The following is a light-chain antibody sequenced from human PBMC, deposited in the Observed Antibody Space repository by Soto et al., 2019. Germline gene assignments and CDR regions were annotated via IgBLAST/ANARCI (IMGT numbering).Light chain of an antibody. J-gene: IGKJ4*01. CDR3: QQYGRSPLT. CDR1: QSLSSDF. CDR2: SSS. V-gene: IGKV3-20*01. Sequence: EIVLTQSPGTLSLSPGERAILSCRAGQSLSSDFLAWYQQKPGQAPRLLIYSSSNRATGIPDRFSGSGSGTDFTLTISRLEPADFAVYYCQQYGRSPLTFGGGTKVDIK.